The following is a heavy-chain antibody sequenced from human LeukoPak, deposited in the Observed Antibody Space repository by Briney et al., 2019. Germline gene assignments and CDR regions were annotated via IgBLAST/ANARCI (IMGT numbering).Heavy chain of an antibody. CDR3: ARDAGYGMDV. CDR1: AGAISHAGYF. V-gene: IGHV4-31*03. CDR2: IDYSGRS. J-gene: IGHJ6*02. Sequence: SETLSLTCPISAGAISHAGYFWSWVRQHPEKGLEWIGYIDYSGRSYYNPSLESRVVISVDTSENQVSLTLKSMTAADTAVYYCARDAGYGMDVWGQGTTVSVSS.